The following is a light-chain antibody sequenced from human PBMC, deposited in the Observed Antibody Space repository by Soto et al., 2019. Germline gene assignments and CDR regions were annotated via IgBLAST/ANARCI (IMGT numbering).Light chain of an antibody. V-gene: IGKV3-15*01. CDR1: QNINNN. Sequence: VLTQSPGTLSLSPGERATLSCRASQNINNNYLAWYQRKPGQAPRLLIYSASIGATGTPARFSGSGSGSDFTLTISSLQSEDFAVYYCQQYNNWPPWTFGQGTKVDIK. CDR2: SAS. CDR3: QQYNNWPPWT. J-gene: IGKJ1*01.